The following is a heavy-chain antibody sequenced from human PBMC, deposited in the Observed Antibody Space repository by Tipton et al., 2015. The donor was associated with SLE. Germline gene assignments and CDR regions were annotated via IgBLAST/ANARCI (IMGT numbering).Heavy chain of an antibody. V-gene: IGHV3-9*01. D-gene: IGHD6-13*01. CDR3: SREGSIAAAGTGYFQH. CDR2: ISWNSGSM. Sequence: SLSLSCAASGFTFGDYAMHWVRQVPGKGLEWVSGISWNSGSMAYADSVKGRFTISRDNAKNSLYLQMNSLRPEDTAVYYCSREGSIAAAGTGYFQHWGQGTLVTVSS. J-gene: IGHJ1*01. CDR1: GFTFGDYA.